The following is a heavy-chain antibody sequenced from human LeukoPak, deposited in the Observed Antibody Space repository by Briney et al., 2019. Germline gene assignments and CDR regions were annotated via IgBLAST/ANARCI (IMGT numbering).Heavy chain of an antibody. CDR1: GFTFSSYW. Sequence: GSLRLSCAASGFTFSSYWMHWVRQAPGKGLVWVSRINSDGSSTSYADSVKGRFTISRDNAKNTPYLQMNSLRAEDTAVYYCARDGHDILTGYYPSNWFDPWGQGTLVTVSS. D-gene: IGHD3-9*01. V-gene: IGHV3-74*01. J-gene: IGHJ5*02. CDR2: INSDGSST. CDR3: ARDGHDILTGYYPSNWFDP.